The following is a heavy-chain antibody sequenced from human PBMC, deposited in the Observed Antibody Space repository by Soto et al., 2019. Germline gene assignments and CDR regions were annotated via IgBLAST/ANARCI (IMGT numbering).Heavy chain of an antibody. CDR1: GYTFTSYG. CDR2: ISAYNGNT. D-gene: IGHD6-13*01. J-gene: IGHJ5*02. V-gene: IGHV1-18*01. Sequence: ASVKVSCKASGYTFTSYGISWVRQAPGQGLEWMGWISAYNGNTNYAQKLQGRVTMTTDTSTSAAYMELRSLRSDDTAVYYCARAGSSSWYNWFDPWGQGTLVTVSS. CDR3: ARAGSSSWYNWFDP.